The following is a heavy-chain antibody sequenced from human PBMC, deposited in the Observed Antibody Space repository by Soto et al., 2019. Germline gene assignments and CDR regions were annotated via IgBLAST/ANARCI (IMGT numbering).Heavy chain of an antibody. Sequence: SETLSLTCAVYGGSFGDYYWTWIRQPPGKGLEWIGEIDHSGSTNYNPSLKSRVTMSVDTSKNRFSLNLSSVTAADTAVYYCARGPLPYYGSGSYYKGSWFDPWGQGTLVTVS. V-gene: IGHV4-34*01. CDR3: ARGPLPYYGSGSYYKGSWFDP. J-gene: IGHJ5*02. CDR1: GGSFGDYY. D-gene: IGHD3-10*01. CDR2: IDHSGST.